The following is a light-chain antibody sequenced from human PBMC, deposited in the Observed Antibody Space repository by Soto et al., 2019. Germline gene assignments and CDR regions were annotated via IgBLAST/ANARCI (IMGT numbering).Light chain of an antibody. Sequence: EIVMTQSPATLSVSPGERPTLSCRASHRVSSYLAWYQQKPGQXPRXXIYATSTRATGIPARFSGSGSGTDFTLTISSLQPEDCATYYCQQSYSAPLTFGGGTKVDIK. J-gene: IGKJ4*01. V-gene: IGKV3-15*01. CDR3: QQSYSAPLT. CDR2: ATS. CDR1: HRVSSY.